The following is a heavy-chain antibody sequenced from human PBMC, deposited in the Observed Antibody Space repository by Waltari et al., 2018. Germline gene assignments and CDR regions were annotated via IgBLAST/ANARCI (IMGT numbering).Heavy chain of an antibody. CDR3: ATGGNSGYFDY. J-gene: IGHJ4*02. Sequence: QVQLQESGPGLVKPSQTLSLTCTVSGGSISSGGYYWSWIRQHPGKGLGWIGYIYYSGSTYYRPSLKTRVTISVDTSKNQFSRKLSSVTAADTAVYYCATGGNSGYFDYWGQGTLVTVSS. D-gene: IGHD2-21*02. CDR2: IYYSGST. V-gene: IGHV4-31*03. CDR1: GGSISSGGYY.